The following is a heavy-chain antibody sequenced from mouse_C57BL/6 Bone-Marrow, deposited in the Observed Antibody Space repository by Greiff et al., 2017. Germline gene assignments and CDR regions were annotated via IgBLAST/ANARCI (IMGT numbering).Heavy chain of an antibody. J-gene: IGHJ4*01. CDR1: GFTFSNYG. D-gene: IGHD1-1*01. Sequence: EVQLMESGGGLVQPGGSLKLSCAASGFTFSNYGMAWVRQTPGKGPEWVAIISNFACGIYYADTVKGRFTFSRDNSKNNLYLDIRTLRSEDTAMYYCAITDYYGSTTFYAMDYWGQGTSVTVSS. CDR3: AITDYYGSTTFYAMDY. V-gene: IGHV5-15*01. CDR2: ISNFACGI.